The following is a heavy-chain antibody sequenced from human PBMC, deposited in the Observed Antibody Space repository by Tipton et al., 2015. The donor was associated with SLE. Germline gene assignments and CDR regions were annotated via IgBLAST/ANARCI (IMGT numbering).Heavy chain of an antibody. J-gene: IGHJ3*02. Sequence: TLSLTCTVSGGSISSGSYYWSWIRQPAGKGLEWIGHIYTSGSTNYNPSLKSRVTISVDTSKNQFSLKLSSVTAADTAVYYCARDRGFVAFDIWGQGTMVTVSS. CDR2: IYTSGST. CDR3: ARDRGFVAFDI. V-gene: IGHV4-61*09. D-gene: IGHD3-10*01. CDR1: GGSISSGSYY.